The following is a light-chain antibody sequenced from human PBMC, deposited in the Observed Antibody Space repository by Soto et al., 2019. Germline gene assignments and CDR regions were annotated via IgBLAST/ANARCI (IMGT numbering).Light chain of an antibody. J-gene: IGKJ1*01. V-gene: IGKV3-20*01. CDR1: QSVSSSY. CDR3: QQYAGPPRT. CDR2: SAS. Sequence: IVMTQSPATLCLSPGERSRLSWLASQSVSSSYLAWYQQLPGQARRLLIYSASRRATGIPDRFTGSGSGTDFPLTINRVAHEDFAVYFCQQYAGPPRTFGQGTKVDIK.